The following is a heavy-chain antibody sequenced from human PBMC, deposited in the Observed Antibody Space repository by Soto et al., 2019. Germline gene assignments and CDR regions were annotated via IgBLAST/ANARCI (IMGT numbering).Heavy chain of an antibody. D-gene: IGHD3-3*01. CDR2: ISSSSSYI. J-gene: IGHJ4*02. V-gene: IGHV3-21*01. CDR1: GFTFSSYS. CDR3: ARGFLLYYDFWSGHDY. Sequence: TGGSLRLSCAASGFTFSSYSMNWVRQAPGKGLEWVSSISSSSSYIYYADSVKGRFTISRDNAKNSLYLQMNSLRAEDTAVYYCARGFLLYYDFWSGHDYWGQGALVTVSS.